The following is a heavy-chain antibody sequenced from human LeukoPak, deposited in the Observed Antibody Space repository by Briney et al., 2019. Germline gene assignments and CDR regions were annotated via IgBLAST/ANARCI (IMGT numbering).Heavy chain of an antibody. D-gene: IGHD6-19*01. CDR1: GGSISSSSYY. CDR3: ARGVSSFSGWYPNWFDP. J-gene: IGHJ5*02. V-gene: IGHV4-39*07. Sequence: SETLSLTCTVSGGSISSSSYYWGWIRQPPGKGLEWIGSIYYSGSTYYNPSLKSRVTISVDTSKNQFSLKLSSVTAADTAVYYCARGVSSFSGWYPNWFDPWGQGTLVTVSS. CDR2: IYYSGST.